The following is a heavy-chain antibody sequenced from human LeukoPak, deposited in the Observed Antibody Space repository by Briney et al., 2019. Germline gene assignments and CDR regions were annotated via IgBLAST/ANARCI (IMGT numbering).Heavy chain of an antibody. CDR1: GGTFSSYA. V-gene: IGHV1-69*13. CDR2: IIPIFGTA. Sequence: SVKVSCKASGGTFSSYAISWVRQAPGQGLEWTGGIIPIFGTANYAQKFQGRVTITADESTSTAYMELSSLRSEDTAVYYCARVVYSNYGYYYYYMDVWGKGTTVTVSS. J-gene: IGHJ6*03. D-gene: IGHD4-11*01. CDR3: ARVVYSNYGYYYYYMDV.